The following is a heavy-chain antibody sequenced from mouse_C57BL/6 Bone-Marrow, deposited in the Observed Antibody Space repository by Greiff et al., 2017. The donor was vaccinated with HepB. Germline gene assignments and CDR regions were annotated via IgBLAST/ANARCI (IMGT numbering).Heavy chain of an antibody. Sequence: EVKVVESGGDLVKPGGSLKLSCAASGFTFSSYGMSWVRQTPDKRLEWVATISSGGSYTYYPDSVKGRFTISRDNAKNTLYLQMSSLKSEDTAMYYCARRNDYDDWFAYWGQGTLVTVSA. V-gene: IGHV5-6*02. CDR3: ARRNDYDDWFAY. CDR2: ISSGGSYT. D-gene: IGHD2-4*01. CDR1: GFTFSSYG. J-gene: IGHJ3*01.